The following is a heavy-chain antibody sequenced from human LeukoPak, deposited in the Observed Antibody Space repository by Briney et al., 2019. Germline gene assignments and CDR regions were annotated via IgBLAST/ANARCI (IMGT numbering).Heavy chain of an antibody. CDR1: GFTFSNAW. V-gene: IGHV3-15*01. CDR2: IKSKTDGGTT. CDR3: TTDPIVRGAITPNDAFDI. D-gene: IGHD3-10*01. Sequence: GGSLRLSCAASGFTFSNAWMSWVRQAPGKGLEWVGRIKSKTDGGTTDYAAPVKGRFTISRDDSKNTLYLQMNSLKTEDTAVYYCTTDPIVRGAITPNDAFDIWGQGAMVTVSS. J-gene: IGHJ3*02.